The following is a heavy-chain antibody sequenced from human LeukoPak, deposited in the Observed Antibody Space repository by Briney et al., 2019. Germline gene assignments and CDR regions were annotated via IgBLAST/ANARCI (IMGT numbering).Heavy chain of an antibody. CDR1: GGSISSGSYY. J-gene: IGHJ4*02. D-gene: IGHD2-8*02. CDR2: IYIRGST. Sequence: SETLSLTCTVSGGSISSGSYYWSWIRQPAGKGLEWIGRIYIRGSTSYNPALKSRVTISVDTSKNQFSLKLSSVTAADTAVYYCARGYWFYFDYWGQGTLVTVSS. V-gene: IGHV4-61*02. CDR3: ARGYWFYFDY.